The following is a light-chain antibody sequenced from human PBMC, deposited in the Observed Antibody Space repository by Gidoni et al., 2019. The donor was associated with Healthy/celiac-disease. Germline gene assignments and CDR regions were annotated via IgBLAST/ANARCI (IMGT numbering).Light chain of an antibody. J-gene: IGKJ5*01. Sequence: DIKLTQSPSSLSASVGDRITITCRVSQGIRSYLNLYRQKPWKVPKLLIYSASNLQSGVPSRFSGSGSGTEFTITISSMKPEDVATYYGQRKYNATSITFGQGTRLEIK. CDR1: QGIRSY. CDR2: SAS. V-gene: IGKV1-27*01. CDR3: QRKYNATSIT.